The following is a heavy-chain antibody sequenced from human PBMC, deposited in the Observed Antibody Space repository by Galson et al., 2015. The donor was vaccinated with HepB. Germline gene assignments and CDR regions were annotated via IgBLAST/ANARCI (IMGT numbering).Heavy chain of an antibody. CDR1: GFTFSGSA. D-gene: IGHD2-2*01. Sequence: SLRLSCAASGFTFSGSAIHWVRQASGKGPEWLGRITSRTNNYATSYVASLKGRFTISRDDSKNTAYLHMTSLKTDDSAVYYCLRLGDVSGYSSSWGQGTLVTVSS. V-gene: IGHV3-73*01. J-gene: IGHJ4*02. CDR2: ITSRTNNYAT. CDR3: LRLGDVSGYSSS.